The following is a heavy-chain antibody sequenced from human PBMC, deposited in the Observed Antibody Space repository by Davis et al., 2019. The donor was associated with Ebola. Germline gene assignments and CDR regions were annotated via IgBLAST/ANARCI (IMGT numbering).Heavy chain of an antibody. CDR2: ISGSADST. Sequence: GESLKIPCAASGFTFSSYAMSWVRQAPGKGLEWDSGISGSADSTNYADSVKGRFTISRDNSKNTLHLQMNSLRAEDTAVYYCVKSRGYYGSGSFDYWGQGTLVTVSS. V-gene: IGHV3-23*01. J-gene: IGHJ4*02. CDR3: VKSRGYYGSGSFDY. D-gene: IGHD3-10*01. CDR1: GFTFSSYA.